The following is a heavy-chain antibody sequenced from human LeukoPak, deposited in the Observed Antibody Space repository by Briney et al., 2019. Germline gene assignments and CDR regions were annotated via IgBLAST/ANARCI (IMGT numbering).Heavy chain of an antibody. CDR2: IRYDGSNK. V-gene: IGHV3-30*02. CDR3: ARVYYDSSGGYYFDY. J-gene: IGHJ4*02. D-gene: IGHD3-22*01. Sequence: PGGSLRLSCAASGFTFSSYGMHWVRQAPGKGLEWVAFIRYDGSNKYYADSVKGRFTISRDNAKNSLYLQMNSLRAEDTALYYCARVYYDSSGGYYFDYWGQGTLVTVSS. CDR1: GFTFSSYG.